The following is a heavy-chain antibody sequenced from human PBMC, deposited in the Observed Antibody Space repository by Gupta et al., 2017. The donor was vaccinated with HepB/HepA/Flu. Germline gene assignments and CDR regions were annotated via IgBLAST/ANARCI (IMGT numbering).Heavy chain of an antibody. Sequence: QLQLQQWGAGLLKPSETLSLTCAVYGGSFSGYYWSWIRQPPGKGLEWSGEINHSGSTNYNPVLKSRVNISVDTAKNKFSRKMSSVTAADTAVYYCARRGSGRRAFDSWGQGTMVTVSS. CDR3: ARRGSGRRAFDS. CDR1: GGSFSGYY. J-gene: IGHJ3*02. D-gene: IGHD3-10*01. V-gene: IGHV4-34*01. CDR2: INHSGST.